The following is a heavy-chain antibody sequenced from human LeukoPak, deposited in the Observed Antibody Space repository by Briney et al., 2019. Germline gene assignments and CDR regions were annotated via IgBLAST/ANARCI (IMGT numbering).Heavy chain of an antibody. J-gene: IGHJ4*02. V-gene: IGHV4-59*01. CDR3: ARTDYGDYVSY. CDR2: IYYSGST. Sequence: SETLSLTCAVYGGSFSGYYWSWIRQPPGKGLEWIGYIYYSGSTNYNPSLKSRVTISVDTSKNQFSLKLSSVTAADTAVYYCARTDYGDYVSYWGRGTLVTVSS. CDR1: GGSFSGYY. D-gene: IGHD4-17*01.